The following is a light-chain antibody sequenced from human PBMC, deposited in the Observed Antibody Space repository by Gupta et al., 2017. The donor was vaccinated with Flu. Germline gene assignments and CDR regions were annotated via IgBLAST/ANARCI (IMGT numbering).Light chain of an antibody. V-gene: IGLV2-11*01. J-gene: IGLJ1*01. CDR3: CSYAGSHLYV. Sequence: SALNQPRSVSGSPGQSVTISCTGTSSDVGGYNYVSWYQQHPGKAPKLMIYDVSKRPSGVPDRFSCSKSGNTASLTISGLQAEDEADYYCCSYAGSHLYVFATGTKVTVL. CDR1: SSDVGGYNY. CDR2: DVS.